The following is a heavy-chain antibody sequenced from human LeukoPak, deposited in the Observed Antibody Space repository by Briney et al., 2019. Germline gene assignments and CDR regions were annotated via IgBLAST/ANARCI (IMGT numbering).Heavy chain of an antibody. D-gene: IGHD3-22*01. Sequence: GGSLRLSCAFSGITLSNYGMSWVGQAPGKGLEWVAGISGSGGSTNYADSVKGRFTISRDNRKNTLYLQMNSLRAEDTAVYFCAKRGVVIRVILVGFHKEAYYFDSWGQGALVTVSS. CDR3: AKRGVVIRVILVGFHKEAYYFDS. J-gene: IGHJ4*02. CDR2: ISGSGGST. CDR1: GITLSNYG. V-gene: IGHV3-23*01.